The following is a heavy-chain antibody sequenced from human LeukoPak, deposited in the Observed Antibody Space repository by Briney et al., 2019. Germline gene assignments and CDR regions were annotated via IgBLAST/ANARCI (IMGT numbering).Heavy chain of an antibody. CDR2: IYHSGST. V-gene: IGHV4-30-2*01. D-gene: IGHD2/OR15-2a*01. CDR3: ARSPIVRGAFDI. Sequence: SETLSLTCAVSGGSISSGGYSWSWIRQPPGKGLEWIGYIYHSGSTYYNPSLKSRVTISVDRSKNQFSLKLSSVTAADTAVYCCARSPIVRGAFDIWGQGTMVTVSS. J-gene: IGHJ3*02. CDR1: GGSISSGGYS.